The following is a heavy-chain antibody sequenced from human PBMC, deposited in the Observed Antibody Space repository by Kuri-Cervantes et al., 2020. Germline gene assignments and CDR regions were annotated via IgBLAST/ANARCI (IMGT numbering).Heavy chain of an antibody. CDR2: ISYDGSNK. CDR1: GFTFSSYG. V-gene: IGHV3-30*18. Sequence: GGSLRLSCAASGFTFSSYGMHWVRQAPGKGLEWVAVISYDGSNKYCADSVKGRFTISRDNAKNSLYLQMNSLRAEDTALYYCAKDLTYRSSSGFDNWGQGTLVTVSS. J-gene: IGHJ4*02. CDR3: AKDLTYRSSSGFDN. D-gene: IGHD6-6*01.